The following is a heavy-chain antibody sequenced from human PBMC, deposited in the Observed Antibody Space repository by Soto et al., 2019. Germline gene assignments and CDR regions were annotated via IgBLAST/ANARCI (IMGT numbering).Heavy chain of an antibody. D-gene: IGHD4-17*01. CDR2: INPHRGGA. J-gene: IGHJ4*02. CDR1: GYTFTNYY. CDR3: ARGYERDYGTFDY. Sequence: QVQLVQSGAAVKKPGASVKVSCKASGYTFTNYYMHWVRQAPGQGLEWMGMINPHRGGANYGQKFQGRVTMTRDPSTTTIYMELSSLRSEDTAVYYCARGYERDYGTFDYWGQGTLVTVSS. V-gene: IGHV1-46*01.